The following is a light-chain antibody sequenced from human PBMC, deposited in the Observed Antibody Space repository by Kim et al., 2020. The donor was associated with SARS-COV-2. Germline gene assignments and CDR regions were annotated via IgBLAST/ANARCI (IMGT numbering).Light chain of an antibody. CDR1: SPKIGAGYD. V-gene: IGLV1-40*01. J-gene: IGLJ2*01. CDR3: QSYDSSLSGSRV. Sequence: FPLSCAGRSPKIGAGYDLHWYQQLPGTAPKLLIYGNSNRPSGVPDRFSGSKSGTSASLAITGLQAEDEADYYCQSYDSSLSGSRVFGGGTQLTVL. CDR2: GNS.